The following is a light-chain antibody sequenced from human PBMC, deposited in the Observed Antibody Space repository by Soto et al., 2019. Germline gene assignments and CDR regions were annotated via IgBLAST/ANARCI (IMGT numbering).Light chain of an antibody. Sequence: QSALTQPASLSGSPGQSITISCTGTNSDIGYYNYVSWYQQHPGKAPKLMIFEVTNRPSGVSNRFSGPKSGNTASLTISGLHAEDEAEYYCLSHTSSSTYVFGSGTKVTVL. J-gene: IGLJ1*01. CDR1: NSDIGYYNY. V-gene: IGLV2-14*01. CDR2: EVT. CDR3: LSHTSSSTYV.